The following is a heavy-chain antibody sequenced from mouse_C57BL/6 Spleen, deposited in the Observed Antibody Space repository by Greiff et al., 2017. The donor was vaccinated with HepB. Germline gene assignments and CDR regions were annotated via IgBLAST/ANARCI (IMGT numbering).Heavy chain of an antibody. J-gene: IGHJ2*01. V-gene: IGHV14-4*01. Sequence: VQLQQSGAELVRPGASVKLSCTASGFNIKDDYMHWVKQRPEQGLEWIGWIDPENGDTESASKFQGKATITADTSSNTAYLQLSSLTSEDTAVYYCTKAAAQAYFDYWGQGTTLTVSS. CDR2: IDPENGDT. CDR1: GFNIKDDY. D-gene: IGHD3-2*02. CDR3: TKAAAQAYFDY.